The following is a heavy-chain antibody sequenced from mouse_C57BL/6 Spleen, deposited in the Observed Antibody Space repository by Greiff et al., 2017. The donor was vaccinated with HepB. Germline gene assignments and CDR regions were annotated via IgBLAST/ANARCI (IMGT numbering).Heavy chain of an antibody. V-gene: IGHV1-64*01. CDR3: ARAGGTGKGYFDY. J-gene: IGHJ2*01. CDR2: IHPNSGST. Sequence: QVQLKQPGAELVKPGASVKLSCKASGYTFTSYWMHWVKQRPGQGLEWIGMIHPNSGSTNYNEKFKSKATLTVDKSSSTAYMQLSSLTSEDSAVYYCARAGGTGKGYFDYWGQGTTLTVSS. D-gene: IGHD4-1*01. CDR1: GYTFTSYW.